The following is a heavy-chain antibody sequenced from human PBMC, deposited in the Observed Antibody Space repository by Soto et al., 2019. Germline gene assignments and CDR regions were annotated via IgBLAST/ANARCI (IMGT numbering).Heavy chain of an antibody. Sequence: QVQLVESGGGVVQPGRSLRLSCAASGFTFSSYGMHWVRQAPGKGLEWVAVISYDGSNKYYADFVKGRFTISRDNSKNTLYLQMNSLRAEDTAVYYCAKGRTPGSSSWPFDYWGQGTLVTVSS. V-gene: IGHV3-30*18. CDR1: GFTFSSYG. CDR3: AKGRTPGSSSWPFDY. D-gene: IGHD6-13*01. J-gene: IGHJ4*02. CDR2: ISYDGSNK.